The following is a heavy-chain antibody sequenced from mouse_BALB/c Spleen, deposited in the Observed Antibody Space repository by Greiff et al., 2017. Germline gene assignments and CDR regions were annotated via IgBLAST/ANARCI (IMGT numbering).Heavy chain of an antibody. D-gene: IGHD1-1*01. CDR1: GFTFSSYG. V-gene: IGHV5-6-3*01. CDR2: INSNGGST. Sequence: EVKLMESGGGLVQPGGSLKLSCAASGFTFSSYGMSWVRQTPDKRLELVATINSNGGSTYYPDSVKGRFTISRDNAKNTLYLQMSSLKSEDTAMYYCARDFDYGSSSYYYAMDYWGQGTSVTVSS. CDR3: ARDFDYGSSSYYYAMDY. J-gene: IGHJ4*01.